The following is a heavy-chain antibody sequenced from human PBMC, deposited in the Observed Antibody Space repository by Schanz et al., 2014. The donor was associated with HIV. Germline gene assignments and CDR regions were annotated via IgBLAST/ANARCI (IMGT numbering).Heavy chain of an antibody. CDR3: ARERYCTNGVCRVYGMGV. J-gene: IGHJ6*02. Sequence: EVQLVESGGGLVKPGGSLRLSCAASGFTFSSYSMNWVRQAPGKGLERVSSISYTGTYMYYSDSVKGRFTISRDNAKNSLYLQMNSLRAEDTAVYYCARERYCTNGVCRVYGMGVWGQGATVTVSS. CDR2: ISYTGTYM. V-gene: IGHV3-21*01. D-gene: IGHD2-8*01. CDR1: GFTFSSYS.